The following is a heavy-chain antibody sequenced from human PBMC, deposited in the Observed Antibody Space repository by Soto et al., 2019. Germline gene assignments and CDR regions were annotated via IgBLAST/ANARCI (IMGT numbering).Heavy chain of an antibody. D-gene: IGHD3-3*01. CDR1: GFTFTSSA. J-gene: IGHJ6*02. CDR2: IAVGSGNT. Sequence: SVKVSCKASGFTFTSSAVQWVRQARGQRLEWIGWIAVGSGNTNYAQKFQERVTITRDMSTSTAYMELSSLRSEDTAVYYCAAGPSITIFGVVEAEDYYYYGMDVWGQGTTVTVSS. CDR3: AAGPSITIFGVVEAEDYYYYGMDV. V-gene: IGHV1-58*01.